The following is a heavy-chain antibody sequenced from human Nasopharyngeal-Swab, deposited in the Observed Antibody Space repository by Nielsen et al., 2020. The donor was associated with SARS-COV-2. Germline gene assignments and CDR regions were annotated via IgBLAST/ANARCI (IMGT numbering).Heavy chain of an antibody. J-gene: IGHJ6*02. V-gene: IGHV4-39*01. CDR3: VTPRYYYGSGSYGGMDV. CDR2: IYYSGST. D-gene: IGHD3-10*01. CDR1: GGSISSSSYY. Sequence: SETLSLTCTVSGGSISSSSYYWGWIRQPPGKGLEWIGSIYYSGSTYYNPSLKSRVTISVDTSKNQFSLKLSSVTAADTAVYYCVTPRYYYGSGSYGGMDVWGQGTTVTVSS.